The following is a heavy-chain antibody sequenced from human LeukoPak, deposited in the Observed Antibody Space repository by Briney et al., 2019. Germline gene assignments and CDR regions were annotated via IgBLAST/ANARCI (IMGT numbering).Heavy chain of an antibody. CDR3: AKDYDSVWGGVDY. D-gene: IGHD3-16*01. V-gene: IGHV3-23*01. CDR1: GFTFSSYA. J-gene: IGHJ4*02. CDR2: ISSSGGST. Sequence: PGGSLRLSCAASGFTFSSYAMSWVRQAPGKGLECVSAISSSGGSTYYADSVKGRFTISRDNSRNTLYLQMNSLRAEDTAVYYCAKDYDSVWGGVDYWGQGTLVTVSS.